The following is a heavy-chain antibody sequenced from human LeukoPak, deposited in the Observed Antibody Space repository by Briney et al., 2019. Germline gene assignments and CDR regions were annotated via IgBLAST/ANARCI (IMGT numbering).Heavy chain of an antibody. CDR3: ARDIAAAGLFFDY. V-gene: IGHV3-7*01. CDR2: MKYDGSEK. CDR1: GFTFSNYE. D-gene: IGHD6-13*01. Sequence: GGSLRLSCVASGFTFSNYEVNWVRQAPGKGLEWVANMKYDGSEKDYVDSVKGRFTISRDNAKNSLYLQMNSLRAEDTAVYYCARDIAAAGLFFDYWGQGTLVTVSS. J-gene: IGHJ4*02.